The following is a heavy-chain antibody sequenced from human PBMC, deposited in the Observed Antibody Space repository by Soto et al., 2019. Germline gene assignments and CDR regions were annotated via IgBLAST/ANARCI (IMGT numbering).Heavy chain of an antibody. J-gene: IGHJ4*02. CDR1: GFTFSNSW. CDR3: ARDEAIDY. Sequence: VGSLRRSCAASGFTFSNSWMSWFRQAPGKGLEWVANIKQDGGDQYYVDSVKGRFSISRDNAKNSLYLQMNSPRAEDTAVYYCARDEAIDYWGQGTLVTVSS. CDR2: IKQDGGDQ. V-gene: IGHV3-7*03.